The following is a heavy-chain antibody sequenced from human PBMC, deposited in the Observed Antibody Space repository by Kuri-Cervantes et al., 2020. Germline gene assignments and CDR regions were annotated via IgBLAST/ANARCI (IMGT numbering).Heavy chain of an antibody. CDR2: VNHSGST. Sequence: SETLSLTCAVYGGSFSGCYWSWIRQPPGKGLEWIGEVNHSGSTNYNPSLKSRVTISVDTSKNQFSLKLSSVTAADTAVYYCARDPSFSRGYSYGYTFDIWGQGTMVTVSS. D-gene: IGHD5-18*01. V-gene: IGHV4-34*01. CDR3: ARDPSFSRGYSYGYTFDI. CDR1: GGSFSGCY. J-gene: IGHJ3*02.